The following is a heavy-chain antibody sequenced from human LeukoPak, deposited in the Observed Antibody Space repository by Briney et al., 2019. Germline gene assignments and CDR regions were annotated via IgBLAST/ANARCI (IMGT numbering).Heavy chain of an antibody. J-gene: IGHJ4*02. CDR3: ARRPGN. Sequence: GGSLRLSCVASGFAVGSNYMSWVRRAPGKGLEWVSLIYSGGAIRYADSVKGRFTISRDSSKNTLFLQMNDLTVEDTARYYCARRPGNWGQGILVTVSS. CDR2: IYSGGAI. CDR1: GFAVGSNY. D-gene: IGHD1-14*01. V-gene: IGHV3-53*01.